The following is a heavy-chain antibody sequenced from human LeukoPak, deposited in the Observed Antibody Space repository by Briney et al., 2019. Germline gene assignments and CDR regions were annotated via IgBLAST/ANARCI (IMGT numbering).Heavy chain of an antibody. CDR1: GLSFDDYA. D-gene: IGHD6-13*01. CDR3: AKGLSLEGGSTWKYNWFDA. J-gene: IGHJ5*02. Sequence: GSSLGLSCAASGLSFDDYAMHWVRQVPGKVLEWVSGIGWNSVNIGYVDSVKGRFTISRDNAKNSLFLQMDSLRVEDTALYFCAKGLSLEGGSTWKYNWFDAWGQGTVVIVSS. V-gene: IGHV3-9*01. CDR2: IGWNSVNI.